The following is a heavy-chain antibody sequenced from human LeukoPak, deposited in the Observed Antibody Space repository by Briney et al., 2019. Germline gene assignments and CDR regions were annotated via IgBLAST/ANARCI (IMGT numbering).Heavy chain of an antibody. CDR1: GGSIGSYY. CDR2: VSYSGST. V-gene: IGHV4-59*01. D-gene: IGHD3-22*01. Sequence: SQTLSLTCTVSGGSIGSYYWNWIRQPPGKGLEWIGYVSYSGSTNYNPSLKSRVTMSVDKSKNQFSLKLSSVTAADTAVYFCARATSGYYFDFWDQGTLVIVSS. CDR3: ARATSGYYFDF. J-gene: IGHJ4*02.